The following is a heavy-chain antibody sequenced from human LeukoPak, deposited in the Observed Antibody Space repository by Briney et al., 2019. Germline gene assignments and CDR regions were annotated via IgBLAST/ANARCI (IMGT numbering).Heavy chain of an antibody. D-gene: IGHD3-3*01. CDR1: GYTFTSYD. Sequence: GASVKVSCKASGYTFTSYDINWVRQATGQGLEWMGWMNPNSGNTGYAQKFQGRVTITRNTSISTAYMELSSLRSEDTAVYYCARGKRFLEWLLYRYYYYYYMDVWGKGTTVTVSS. V-gene: IGHV1-8*03. CDR2: MNPNSGNT. J-gene: IGHJ6*03. CDR3: ARGKRFLEWLLYRYYYYYYMDV.